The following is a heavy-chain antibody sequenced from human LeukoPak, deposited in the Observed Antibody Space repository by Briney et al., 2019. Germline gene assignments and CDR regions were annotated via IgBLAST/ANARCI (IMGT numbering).Heavy chain of an antibody. V-gene: IGHV4-59*01. CDR3: ARETSLAGFASGLGFNY. CDR1: GASISSWY. Sequence: PSETLSLTCTVSGASISSWYWSWIRQPPGKGLEWIGYIYGSGNTNYNPFLKSRVTMSIDTSKNQFSLMLTSVTTADTATYYCARETSLAGFASGLGFNYWGQGILVTVSS. J-gene: IGHJ4*02. D-gene: IGHD6-19*01. CDR2: IYGSGNT.